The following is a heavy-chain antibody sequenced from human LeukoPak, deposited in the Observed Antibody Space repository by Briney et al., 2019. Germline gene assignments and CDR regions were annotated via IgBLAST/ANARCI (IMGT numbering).Heavy chain of an antibody. J-gene: IGHJ4*02. CDR2: IYYSGST. D-gene: IGHD3-22*01. CDR1: GGSMNTYY. V-gene: IGHV4-59*01. Sequence: SETLSLTCTVTGGSMNTYYWSWIRQPPGKGLEWIGYIYYSGSTSYSPSPKSRVTMSVDTSKNQFSLNLRSVTAADTAVYYCARVSLDFYDRSGYYYFDYWGQGTLATVSS. CDR3: ARVSLDFYDRSGYYYFDY.